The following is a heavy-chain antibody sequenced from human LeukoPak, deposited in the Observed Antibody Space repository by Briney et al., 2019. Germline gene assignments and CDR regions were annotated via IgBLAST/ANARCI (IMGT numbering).Heavy chain of an antibody. CDR3: AKDGEYCSGGSCSKYYYDGSGYYYPAFDY. CDR2: ISGSGGST. Sequence: PGGSLRLSCAASGFTFSSYAMSWVRQAPGKGLEWVSAISGSGGSTHYADSVKGRFTISRDNSKNTLYLQMNSLRAEDTAVYYCAKDGEYCSGGSCSKYYYDGSGYYYPAFDYWGQGTLVTVSS. D-gene: IGHD3-22*01. CDR1: GFTFSSYA. V-gene: IGHV3-23*01. J-gene: IGHJ4*02.